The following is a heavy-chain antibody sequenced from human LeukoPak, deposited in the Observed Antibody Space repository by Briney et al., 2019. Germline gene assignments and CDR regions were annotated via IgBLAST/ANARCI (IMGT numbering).Heavy chain of an antibody. V-gene: IGHV3-33*01. Sequence: GGSLRLSGAASGLTFSTYGMHWVRQAPGKGLEWVAVIWYDGSNKYYADSVKGRFTISRDNSKNTLYLQMNSLRAEDTAVYYCARSIHYYGSGSYYNLDYYGMDVWGQGTTVTVSS. CDR2: IWYDGSNK. CDR3: ARSIHYYGSGSYYNLDYYGMDV. D-gene: IGHD3-10*01. J-gene: IGHJ6*02. CDR1: GLTFSTYG.